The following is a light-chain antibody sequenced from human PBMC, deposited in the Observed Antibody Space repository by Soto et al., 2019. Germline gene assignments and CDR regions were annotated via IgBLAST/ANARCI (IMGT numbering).Light chain of an antibody. CDR2: GAS. J-gene: IGKJ3*01. Sequence: EILMTQSPATLSASTGERATLSCRASQSLSRNLAWYQQKPGQAPRLLIYGASTRASGVPARFSGSGSGTEFTLTISSLQSEDFALYYCQHYNDWPPAFTFGPGTKVDL. CDR3: QHYNDWPPAFT. V-gene: IGKV3-15*01. CDR1: QSLSRN.